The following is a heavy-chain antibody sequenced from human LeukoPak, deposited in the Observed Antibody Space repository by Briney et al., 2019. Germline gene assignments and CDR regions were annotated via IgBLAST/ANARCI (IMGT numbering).Heavy chain of an antibody. D-gene: IGHD5-24*01. V-gene: IGHV4-61*01. CDR1: GGSISSGSYY. CDR3: ARDRDGYNGGAFDI. CDR2: IYYSGST. Sequence: SETLSLTCTVSGGSISSGSYYWSWIRQPPGKGLEWIGYIYYSGSTNYNPSLKSRVTISVDTSKNQFSLKLSSVTAADTAVYYCARDRDGYNGGAFDIWGQGTMGTVSS. J-gene: IGHJ3*02.